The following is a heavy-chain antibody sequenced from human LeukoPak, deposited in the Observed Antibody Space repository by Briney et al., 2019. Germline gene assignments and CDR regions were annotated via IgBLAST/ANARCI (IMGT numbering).Heavy chain of an antibody. CDR1: GYSISSGYQ. Sequence: SETLSLTCGVSGYSISSGYQWAWIRQSPGKGLEWIGSIYHSGSAHYNPSLKSRVTISVETSKNQFTLNMYSVTAADTAVYYCARDPRWLTPDCTSTSCYENYFDPWGQGTLVTVSS. D-gene: IGHD2-2*01. V-gene: IGHV4-38-2*02. CDR2: IYHSGSA. CDR3: ARDPRWLTPDCTSTSCYENYFDP. J-gene: IGHJ5*02.